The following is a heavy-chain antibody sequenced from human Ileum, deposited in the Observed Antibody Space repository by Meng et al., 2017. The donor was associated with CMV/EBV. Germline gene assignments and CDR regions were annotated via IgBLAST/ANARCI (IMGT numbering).Heavy chain of an antibody. Sequence: VSGGFISSCSYYWGWIRQPPGKGLEWIGSIYYSGSTYYNPSLKSRVTISVDTSKNQFSLKLSSVTAADTAVYYCARVGTTMIVVHYWGQGTLVTVSS. J-gene: IGHJ4*02. D-gene: IGHD3-22*01. CDR3: ARVGTTMIVVHY. CDR1: GGFISSCSYY. CDR2: IYYSGST. V-gene: IGHV4-39*07.